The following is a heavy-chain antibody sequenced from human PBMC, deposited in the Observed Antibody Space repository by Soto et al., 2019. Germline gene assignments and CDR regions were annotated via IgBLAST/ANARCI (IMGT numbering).Heavy chain of an antibody. D-gene: IGHD3-3*01. CDR2: ISYDGSNK. Sequence: GGSLRLSCAASGFTFSSYAMHWVRQAPGKGLEWVAVISYDGSNKYYADSVKGRFTISRDNSKNTLYLQMNSLRAEDTAVYYCASAGGRRYYDFWSGYYSASTPYDWFDPWGQGTLVTVSS. CDR1: GFTFSSYA. V-gene: IGHV3-30-3*01. CDR3: ASAGGRRYYDFWSGYYSASTPYDWFDP. J-gene: IGHJ5*02.